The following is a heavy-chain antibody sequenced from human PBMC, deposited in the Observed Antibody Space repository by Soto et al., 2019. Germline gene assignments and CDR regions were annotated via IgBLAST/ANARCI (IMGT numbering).Heavy chain of an antibody. J-gene: IGHJ6*02. Sequence: SVQVSCTVCCNTIAESSMHSVRQSPGKGREWMGGFDPEDGETIYAQKFQGRVTMTEDTSTDTAYMELSSLRSEDTAVYYCAKGGAIVVSGTSVYHYNAMYCRGQGTTVTVS. CDR3: AKGGAIVVSGTSVYHYNAMYC. CDR2: FDPEDGET. V-gene: IGHV1-24*01. CDR1: CNTIAESS. D-gene: IGHD1-26*01.